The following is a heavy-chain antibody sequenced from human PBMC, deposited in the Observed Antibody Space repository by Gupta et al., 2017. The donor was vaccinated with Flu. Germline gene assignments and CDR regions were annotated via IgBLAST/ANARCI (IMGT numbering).Heavy chain of an antibody. V-gene: IGHV1-2*02. CDR3: ARVGLSGSRHYYYGMDV. D-gene: IGHD2-15*01. CDR2: INPNSGGT. Sequence: QVQLVQSGAEVKKPGASVKVSCKASGYTFTGYYMHWVRQAPGQGLEWMGWINPNSGGTNYAQKFQGRVTMTRDTSISTAYMELSRLRSDDTAVYYCARVGLSGSRHYYYGMDVWGQGTTVTVSS. CDR1: GYTFTGYY. J-gene: IGHJ6*02.